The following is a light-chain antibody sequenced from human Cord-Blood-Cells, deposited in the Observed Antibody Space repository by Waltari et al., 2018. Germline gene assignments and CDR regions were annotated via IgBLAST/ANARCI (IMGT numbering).Light chain of an antibody. CDR1: QSVSSSY. V-gene: IGKV3-20*01. J-gene: IGKJ1*01. CDR3: QQYGSSPWT. CDR2: GAS. Sequence: EIVLTQSPATQSLSPGERATLSCRASQSVSSSYLAWYQQKPGQAPRLLIYGASSRATGIPDRFSGSGSGTDFTLTISRLEPEDFAVYYCQQYGSSPWTFGQGTKVEIK.